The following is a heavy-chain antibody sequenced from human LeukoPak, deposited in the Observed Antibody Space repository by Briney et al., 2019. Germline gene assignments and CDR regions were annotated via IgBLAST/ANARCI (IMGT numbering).Heavy chain of an antibody. J-gene: IGHJ4*02. CDR2: IYYSGST. CDR1: GGSISSYY. D-gene: IGHD1-1*01. Sequence: SETLSLTCTVSGGSISSYYWSWIRQPPWKGLEWIGYIYYSGSTNYNPSLKSRVTISVDTSKNQFSLKLSSVTAADTAVYYCARWGPNWAFDYWGQGTLVTVSS. V-gene: IGHV4-59*01. CDR3: ARWGPNWAFDY.